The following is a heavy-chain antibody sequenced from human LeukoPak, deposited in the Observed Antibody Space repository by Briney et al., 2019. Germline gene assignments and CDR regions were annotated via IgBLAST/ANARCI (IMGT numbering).Heavy chain of an antibody. V-gene: IGHV1-69*13. Sequence: SVKVSCKASGYTFTNHYMHWVRQAPGQGLEWMGGIIPIFGTANYAQKFQGRVTITADESTSTAYMELSSLRSEDTAVYYCASLGGGSTVTTYLNYWGQGTLVTVSS. CDR3: ASLGGGSTVTTYLNY. J-gene: IGHJ4*02. CDR1: GYTFTNHY. D-gene: IGHD4-17*01. CDR2: IIPIFGTA.